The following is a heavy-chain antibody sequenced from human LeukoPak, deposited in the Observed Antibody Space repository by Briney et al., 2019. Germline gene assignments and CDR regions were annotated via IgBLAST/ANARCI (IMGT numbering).Heavy chain of an antibody. Sequence: GGSLRLSCAASGFTFRTYAMNWVRQTPGKGLEWVSGISGSGFGTYYADSVKGRFTISRDNSKNTLHLQMNSLRAEDTAVYYCAKDTNAGTFDYWGQGTLLTVSS. J-gene: IGHJ4*02. D-gene: IGHD6-13*01. CDR3: AKDTNAGTFDY. V-gene: IGHV3-23*01. CDR2: ISGSGFGT. CDR1: GFTFRTYA.